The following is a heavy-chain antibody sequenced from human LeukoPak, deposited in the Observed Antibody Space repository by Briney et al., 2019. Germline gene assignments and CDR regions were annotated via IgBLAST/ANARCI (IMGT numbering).Heavy chain of an antibody. D-gene: IGHD4-17*01. CDR3: AREGAGYGDPFDY. Sequence: GGSLRLSCAASGFTFSSYEMSWVRQAPGKGLEWVSYISGSGSAIYYADSVKGRFTISRDNAKNSLYLQMNSLRAEDTAVYYCAREGAGYGDPFDYWGQGTLVTVSS. V-gene: IGHV3-48*03. CDR1: GFTFSSYE. J-gene: IGHJ4*02. CDR2: ISGSGSAI.